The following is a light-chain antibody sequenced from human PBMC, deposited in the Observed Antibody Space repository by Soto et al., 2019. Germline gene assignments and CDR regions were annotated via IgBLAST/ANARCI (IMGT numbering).Light chain of an antibody. Sequence: EIVLTQSPGTLSFSPGERATLSCRASQSVSSKYLAWYQQKPGQAPRVLIYGTSIRASGVPDRFSGSGSGTDFTLTISSLEPEDFAVYYCQQRHMWPITFGQGTRLEIK. J-gene: IGKJ5*01. CDR2: GTS. CDR3: QQRHMWPIT. V-gene: IGKV3D-20*02. CDR1: QSVSSKY.